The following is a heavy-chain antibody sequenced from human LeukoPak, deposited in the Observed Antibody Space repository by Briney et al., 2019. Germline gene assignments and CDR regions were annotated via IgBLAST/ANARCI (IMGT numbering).Heavy chain of an antibody. CDR2: IYHSGST. V-gene: IGHV4-59*12. Sequence: SETLSLTCTVSGGSIFSNYWSWIRQPPGKGLEWIGYIYHSGSTYYNPSLESRVTISVDRSKNQFSLKLSSVTAADTAVYYCARDGIVSDAPYFDYWGQGTLVTVSS. J-gene: IGHJ4*02. CDR3: ARDGIVSDAPYFDY. CDR1: GGSIFSNY. D-gene: IGHD2-2*01.